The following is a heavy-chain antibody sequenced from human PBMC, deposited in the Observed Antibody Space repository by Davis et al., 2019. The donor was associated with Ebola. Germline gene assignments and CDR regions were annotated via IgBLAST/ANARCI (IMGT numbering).Heavy chain of an antibody. J-gene: IGHJ3*02. CDR2: ISSSSSYI. V-gene: IGHV3-21*04. CDR1: GFTFSSYS. CDR3: ARGSVGTAFRALDM. D-gene: IGHD5-18*01. Sequence: GESLKISCAASGFTFSSYSMNWVRRAPGKGLEWVSSISSSSSYIYYADSVKGRFTISRDNAKNSLYLQMNSLRAEDTAVYYCARGSVGTAFRALDMWGQGTMVTVSS.